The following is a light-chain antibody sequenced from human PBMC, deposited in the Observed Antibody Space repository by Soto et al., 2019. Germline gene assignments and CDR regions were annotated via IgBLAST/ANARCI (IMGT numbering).Light chain of an antibody. J-gene: IGLJ3*02. V-gene: IGLV2-14*01. CDR1: SSDVGGYNY. CDR2: EVS. CDR3: CSYRSSSTWV. Sequence: QSALTQPASVSGSPGQSITISCTGTSSDVGGYNYVSWYQQHPGKAPKLMIYEVSNRPSGVSNRFSGSRSGHTASLTISGLQAEDEDDYYCCSYRSSSTWVFGGGTKHTVL.